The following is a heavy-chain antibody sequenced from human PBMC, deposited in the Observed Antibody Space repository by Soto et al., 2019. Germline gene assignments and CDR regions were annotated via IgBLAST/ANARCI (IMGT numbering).Heavy chain of an antibody. CDR2: IFYSGTT. CDR1: GDSIVSGRYY. V-gene: IGHV4-39*01. CDR3: ARQQYSYALDWFDA. D-gene: IGHD5-18*01. J-gene: IGHJ5*02. Sequence: SETLSLTCTVSGDSIVSGRYYCSGVRQPPGNGLEWIGSIFYSGTTYYNPSLKSRVTMSVDTSKKRFSLRLTSVIAADTAVYYCARQQYSYALDWFDAWGPGTLVTVSS.